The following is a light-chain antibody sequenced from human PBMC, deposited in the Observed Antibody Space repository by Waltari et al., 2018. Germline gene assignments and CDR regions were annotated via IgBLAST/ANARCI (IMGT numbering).Light chain of an antibody. CDR2: DVT. J-gene: IGLJ1*01. V-gene: IGLV2-14*03. CDR3: ASYTSSSNYV. Sequence: HSALTQPASVSGSPGQSITISCTGTRSDVGGYDFVSWYRQHPEKAPNLIIFDVTERHSGISARFSVSKSGNTASLTISGLQSDDEADYYCASYTSSSNYVFGSGTTVTV. CDR1: RSDVGGYDF.